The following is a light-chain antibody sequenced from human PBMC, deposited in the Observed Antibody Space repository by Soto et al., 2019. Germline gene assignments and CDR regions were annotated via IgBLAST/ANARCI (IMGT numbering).Light chain of an antibody. V-gene: IGLV1-40*01. Sequence: QSALTQPPSVSGAPGQSVTISCTGSSSNIGAGSDVHWYQHLPGTPPKVLIYANNNRPSGVPDRFSGSKSGTSASLSITGLQAEDEADYYCQSYDSSLSGSVFGGGTKLT. CDR2: ANN. J-gene: IGLJ2*01. CDR3: QSYDSSLSGSV. CDR1: SSNIGAGSD.